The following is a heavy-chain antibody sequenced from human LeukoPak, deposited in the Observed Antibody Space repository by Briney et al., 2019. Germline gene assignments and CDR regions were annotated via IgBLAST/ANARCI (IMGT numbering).Heavy chain of an antibody. Sequence: GASVMVSCKASGCTFTRYGISWVRQAPGQGLEWMGWISAYNGNTNYAQKLQGRVTMTTDTSTSTAYMELRSLRSDDTAVYYCARDADIEVGYSSSSSSDYWGQGTLVTVSS. J-gene: IGHJ4*02. V-gene: IGHV1-18*01. CDR1: GCTFTRYG. CDR2: ISAYNGNT. CDR3: ARDADIEVGYSSSSSSDY. D-gene: IGHD6-6*01.